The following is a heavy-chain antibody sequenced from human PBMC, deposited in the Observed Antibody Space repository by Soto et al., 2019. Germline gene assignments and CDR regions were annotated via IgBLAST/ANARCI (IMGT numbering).Heavy chain of an antibody. CDR1: GDSVSSNSAA. CDR3: ARAPYGDYDYYYGMDV. J-gene: IGHJ6*02. V-gene: IGHV6-1*01. CDR2: TYYRSKWYN. D-gene: IGHD4-17*01. Sequence: KQSQTLSLTCAISGDSVSSNSAAWNWIRQSPSRGLEWLGRTYYRSKWYNDYAVSVKSRITINPDTSKNQFSLQLNSVTPEDTAVYYCARAPYGDYDYYYGMDVWGQGTTVTVSS.